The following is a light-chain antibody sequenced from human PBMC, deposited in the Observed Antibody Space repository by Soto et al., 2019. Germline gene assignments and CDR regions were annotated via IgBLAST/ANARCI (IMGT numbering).Light chain of an antibody. V-gene: IGLV2-14*01. J-gene: IGLJ1*01. CDR3: SSYTTSSILV. CDR1: TSDVGAYNY. Sequence: QSALTQPASVSGSPGQSIAISCTGTTSDVGAYNYVSWYQQHPGKAPKLIIDEVSNRPSGISNRFSGSKSGNTASLTISGLQAEDEADYYCSSYTTSSILVFGSGTKLTVL. CDR2: EVS.